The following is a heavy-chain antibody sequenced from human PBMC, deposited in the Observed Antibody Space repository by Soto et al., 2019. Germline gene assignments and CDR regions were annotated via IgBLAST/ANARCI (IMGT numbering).Heavy chain of an antibody. CDR3: AISGYDRVPFDP. D-gene: IGHD5-12*01. CDR2: IIPIFGTA. CDR1: GGTFSSYA. Sequence: SVKVSCKASGGTFSSYAISWVRQAPGQGLEWMGGIIPIFGTANYAQKFQGRVTITADESTSTAYMELSSLRSEDTAVYYCAISGYDRVPFDPWGQGTLVTVSS. J-gene: IGHJ5*02. V-gene: IGHV1-69*13.